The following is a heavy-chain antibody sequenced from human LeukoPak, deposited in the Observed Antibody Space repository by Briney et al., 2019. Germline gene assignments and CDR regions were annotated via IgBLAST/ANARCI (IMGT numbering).Heavy chain of an antibody. CDR3: ARSAAAGTDFDY. CDR2: ISAYNGNT. D-gene: IGHD6-13*01. Sequence: ASVKVSCKASGYTFTSYGISWVRQAPGRGLEWMGWISAYNGNTNYAQKLQGRVTMTTDTSTSTAYMELRSLRSDDTAVYYCARSAAAGTDFDYWGQGTLVTVSS. CDR1: GYTFTSYG. J-gene: IGHJ4*02. V-gene: IGHV1-18*01.